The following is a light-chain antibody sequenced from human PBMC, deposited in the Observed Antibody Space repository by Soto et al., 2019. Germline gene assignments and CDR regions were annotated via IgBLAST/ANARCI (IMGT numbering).Light chain of an antibody. Sequence: DIQMTQSPSSLSASVGDRATITCRASQSISSYLNWYQQKPGEAPKLLIYAASSLQSGVPSRFSGSGSGTDFTLTISSLQPEDFATYYCQQSYSTLTFGGGTKVEIK. CDR3: QQSYSTLT. J-gene: IGKJ4*01. V-gene: IGKV1-39*01. CDR1: QSISSY. CDR2: AAS.